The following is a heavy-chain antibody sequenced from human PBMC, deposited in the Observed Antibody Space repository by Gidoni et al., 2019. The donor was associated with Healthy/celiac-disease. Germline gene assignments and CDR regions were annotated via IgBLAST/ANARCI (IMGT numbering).Heavy chain of an antibody. Sequence: QVQLQQWGAGLLKPSETLSLTCAVYGGSFSGYYWSWIRQPPGKGLEWIGEINHSGRTNYNPSLKSRVTISVDTSKNQFSLKLSSVTAADTAVYYCARTLPFCSSASCSPGGGWFDPWGQGTLVTVSS. V-gene: IGHV4-34*01. CDR3: ARTLPFCSSASCSPGGGWFDP. D-gene: IGHD2-2*01. J-gene: IGHJ5*02. CDR2: INHSGRT. CDR1: GGSFSGYY.